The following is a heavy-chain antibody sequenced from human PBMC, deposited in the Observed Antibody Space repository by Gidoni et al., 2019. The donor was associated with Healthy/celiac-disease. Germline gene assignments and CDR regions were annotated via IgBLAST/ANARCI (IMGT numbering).Heavy chain of an antibody. D-gene: IGHD2-2*01. J-gene: IGHJ4*02. CDR1: YGSISSGGYY. CDR3: AILAVGSTSLPGYFDY. Sequence: QVQLQESGPGLVKPSQTLSLTCTVSYGSISSGGYYWSWIRQHPGKGLEWIGYIYYSGSTYYNPSLKSRVTISVDTSKNQFSLKLSSVTAADTAVYYCAILAVGSTSLPGYFDYWGQGTLVTVSS. V-gene: IGHV4-31*03. CDR2: IYYSGST.